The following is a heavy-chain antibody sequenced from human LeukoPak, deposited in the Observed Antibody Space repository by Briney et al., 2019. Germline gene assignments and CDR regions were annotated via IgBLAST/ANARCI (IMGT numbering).Heavy chain of an antibody. Sequence: SETLSLTCTVSGGSISSYYWSWIRQPPGKGLEWIGYIYYSGSTNYNPSLKSRVTISVDTSKNQFSLKLSSVTAADTAVYYCARAPGGYCSSTSCPNWFDPWGQGTLVTVSS. CDR2: IYYSGST. CDR1: GGSISSYY. J-gene: IGHJ5*02. D-gene: IGHD2-2*01. CDR3: ARAPGGYCSSTSCPNWFDP. V-gene: IGHV4-59*01.